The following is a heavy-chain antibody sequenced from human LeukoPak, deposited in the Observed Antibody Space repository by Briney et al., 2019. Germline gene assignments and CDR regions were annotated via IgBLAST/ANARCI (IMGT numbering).Heavy chain of an antibody. CDR3: TRTNIPFVVADD. CDR2: IFHSGTT. V-gene: IGHV4-4*02. D-gene: IGHD1/OR15-1a*01. CDR1: GGSISSSNW. J-gene: IGHJ4*02. Sequence: PSETLSLTCAVSGGSISSSNWWSWVRQPPGKGLEWIGEIFHSGTTNYNPSLKSRVTISLDKSKNQFSLKVSLVTAADTAIYYCTRTNIPFVVADDWGQGTLVTVSS.